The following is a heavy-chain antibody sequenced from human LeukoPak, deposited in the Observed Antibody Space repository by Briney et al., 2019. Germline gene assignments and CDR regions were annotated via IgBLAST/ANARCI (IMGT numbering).Heavy chain of an antibody. CDR2: IYYGENT. Sequence: SETLSLTCAVYGGSFSGYYWSWIRQPPGKGLEWIGNIYYGENTYYNPSLKSRVTISIDTSKNQFYLKLSSLTAADTAVYFCARRDDSSGYHKIFDYWGPGTLVTVSS. D-gene: IGHD3-22*01. CDR1: GGSFSGYY. V-gene: IGHV4-34*01. CDR3: ARRDDSSGYHKIFDY. J-gene: IGHJ4*02.